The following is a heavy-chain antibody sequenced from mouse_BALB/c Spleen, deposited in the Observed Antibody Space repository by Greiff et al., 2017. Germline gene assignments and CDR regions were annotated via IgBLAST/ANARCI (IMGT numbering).Heavy chain of an antibody. Sequence: EVQLQQSGAELVRSGASVKLSCTASGFNIKDYYMHWVKQRPEQGLEWIGWIDPENGDTEYAPKFQGKATMTADTSSNTAYLQLSSLTSEDTAVYYCNEAGNYAMDYWGQGTSVTVSS. CDR2: IDPENGDT. CDR3: NEAGNYAMDY. V-gene: IGHV14-4*02. J-gene: IGHJ4*01. CDR1: GFNIKDYY. D-gene: IGHD1-1*02.